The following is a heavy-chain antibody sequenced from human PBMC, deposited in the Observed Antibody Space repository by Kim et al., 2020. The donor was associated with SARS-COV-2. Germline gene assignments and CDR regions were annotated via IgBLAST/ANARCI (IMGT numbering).Heavy chain of an antibody. V-gene: IGHV4-59*01. CDR2: IYYSGST. J-gene: IGHJ4*02. CDR1: GGSISSYY. D-gene: IGHD2-21*02. CDR3: ARMPYGGNSGVDY. Sequence: SETLSLTCTVSGGSISSYYWSWIRQPPGKGLEWIGFIYYSGSTNYNPSLKSRVTISVDTSKSQFSLKLSSVTAADTAVYYCARMPYGGNSGVDYWGQGTLVTVSS.